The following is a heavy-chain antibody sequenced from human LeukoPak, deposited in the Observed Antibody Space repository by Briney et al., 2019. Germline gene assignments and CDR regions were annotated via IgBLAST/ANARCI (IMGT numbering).Heavy chain of an antibody. CDR2: ISGSGGST. CDR1: GFTFSSYG. V-gene: IGHV3-23*01. D-gene: IGHD6-13*01. J-gene: IGHJ2*01. CDR3: ARESSGIAAAGFYWYFDL. Sequence: GGSLRLSCAASGFTFSSYGMSWVRQAPGKGLEWVSAISGSGGSTYYADSVKGRFTISRDNSKNTLYLQMNSLRAEDTAVYYCARESSGIAAAGFYWYFDLWGRGTLVTVSS.